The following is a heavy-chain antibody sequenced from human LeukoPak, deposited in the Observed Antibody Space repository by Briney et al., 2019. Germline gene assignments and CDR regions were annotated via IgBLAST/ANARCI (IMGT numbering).Heavy chain of an antibody. Sequence: SETLSLTCAVYGGSFSGYYWSWIRQPPGKGLEWIGEINHSGSTNYNPSLKSRVTISVDTSKNQFSLKLSSVTAADTAVYYCARGDYYNGMDVWGQGTTVTVSS. J-gene: IGHJ6*02. V-gene: IGHV4-34*01. CDR1: GGSFSGYY. CDR3: ARGDYYNGMDV. CDR2: INHSGST.